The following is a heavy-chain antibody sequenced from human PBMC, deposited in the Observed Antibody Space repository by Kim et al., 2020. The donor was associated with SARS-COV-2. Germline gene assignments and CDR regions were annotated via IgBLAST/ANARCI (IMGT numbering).Heavy chain of an antibody. CDR1: GYTFTSYY. CDR3: ARDCGGDIVVVVAATPVYGMDV. Sequence: ASVKVSCKASGYTFTSYYMHWVRQAPGQGLEWMGIINPSGGSTSYAQKFQGRVTMTRDTSTSTVYMELSSLRSEDTAVYYCARDCGGDIVVVVAATPVYGMDVWGQGTTVTVSS. V-gene: IGHV1-46*01. J-gene: IGHJ6*02. CDR2: INPSGGST. D-gene: IGHD2-15*01.